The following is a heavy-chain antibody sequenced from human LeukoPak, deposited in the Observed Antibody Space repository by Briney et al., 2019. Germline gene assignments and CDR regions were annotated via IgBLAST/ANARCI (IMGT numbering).Heavy chain of an antibody. CDR3: ARDRLAARYPGWFDP. CDR2: INPSGGST. D-gene: IGHD6-6*01. Sequence: ASVKVSCKASGYTFTSYYMHWVRQAPGQGLEWMGIINPSGGSTSYAQKFQGRVTMTRDTSTSTVYMELSSLRSEDTAVYYCARDRLAARYPGWFDPWGQGTLVTVS. J-gene: IGHJ5*02. V-gene: IGHV1-46*01. CDR1: GYTFTSYY.